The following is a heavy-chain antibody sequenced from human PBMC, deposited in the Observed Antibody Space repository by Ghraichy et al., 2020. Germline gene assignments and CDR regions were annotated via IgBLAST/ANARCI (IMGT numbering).Heavy chain of an antibody. V-gene: IGHV3-33*08. Sequence: GGSLRLSCAASGFTFSSYGMHWVRQAPGKGLEWVAVIWYDGSNKYYADSVKGRFTISRDNSKNTLYLQMNSLRAEDTAVYYCARVPRRHYYYYGMDVWGQGTTVTVSS. J-gene: IGHJ6*02. CDR3: ARVPRRHYYYYGMDV. CDR2: IWYDGSNK. CDR1: GFTFSSYG.